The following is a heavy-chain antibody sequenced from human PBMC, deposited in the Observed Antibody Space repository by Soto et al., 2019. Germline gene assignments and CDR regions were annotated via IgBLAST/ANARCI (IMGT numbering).Heavy chain of an antibody. D-gene: IGHD2-2*01. Sequence: ASVKVSCKASGYTFTGYYMHWVRQAPGQGLEWMGWINPNSGGTNYAQKFQGWVTMTRDTSISTAYMELSRLRSDDTAVYYCARVGLYCSSTSCFNWFDPWGQGTLVTVSS. V-gene: IGHV1-2*04. CDR2: INPNSGGT. CDR3: ARVGLYCSSTSCFNWFDP. J-gene: IGHJ5*02. CDR1: GYTFTGYY.